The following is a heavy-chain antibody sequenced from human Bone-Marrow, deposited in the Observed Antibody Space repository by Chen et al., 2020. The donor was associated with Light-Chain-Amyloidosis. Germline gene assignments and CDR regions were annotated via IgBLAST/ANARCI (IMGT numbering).Heavy chain of an antibody. CDR1: GFTYSNDA. CDR3: AKDRCTSISCSDFDY. V-gene: IGHV3-23*04. D-gene: IGHD2-2*01. CDR2: ARGGDGPT. Sequence: VQLVESGGGLVQSGGSLRLSGVASGFTYSNDAITWVRQAPGKGLEWVSVARGGDGPTYYADSVRGRFTIYRDNSKNPLYLQMNSLRAEDTAVYYCAKDRCTSISCSDFDYWGQGTLVTVSS. J-gene: IGHJ4*02.